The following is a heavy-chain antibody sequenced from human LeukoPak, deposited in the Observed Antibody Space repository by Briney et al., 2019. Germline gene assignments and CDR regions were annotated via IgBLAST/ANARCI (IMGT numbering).Heavy chain of an antibody. J-gene: IGHJ4*02. CDR3: ARGAAPSDY. CDR2: IYYSGST. CDR1: GGSLSSYY. V-gene: IGHV4-59*01. Sequence: SETLSLTCTVSGGSLSSYYWSWLRQPPGKGLEWIGYIYYSGSTNYNPSLKSRVTISVDTSKNQFSLKLSSVTAADTAVYYCARGAAPSDYWGQGTLVTVSS. D-gene: IGHD6-6*01.